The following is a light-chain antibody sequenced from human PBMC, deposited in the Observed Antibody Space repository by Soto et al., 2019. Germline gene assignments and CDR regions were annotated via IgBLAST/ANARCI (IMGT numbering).Light chain of an antibody. V-gene: IGKV1-39*01. CDR3: HQSYRFPKT. J-gene: IGKJ1*01. CDR1: QTVTSY. CDR2: AES. Sequence: QMTQSPSSLSASLGDSLTLTCLASQTVTSYLNWYQQKPGKATKLLIYAESTLQSGVPSRLSGSGSGKEFTITIISLQPEDFATYYCHQSYRFPKTFSRGTKVAIK.